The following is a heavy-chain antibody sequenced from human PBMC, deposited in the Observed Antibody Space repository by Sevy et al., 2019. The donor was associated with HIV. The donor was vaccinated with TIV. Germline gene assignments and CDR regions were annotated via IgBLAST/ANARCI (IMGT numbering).Heavy chain of an antibody. D-gene: IGHD5-18*01. V-gene: IGHV3-43*01. Sequence: GGCLRLSCAASGFTFDDYTMHWVRQAPGKGLEWVSLISWDGGSTYYADSVKGRFTISRDNSKNSLYLQMNRLRTEDTALYYCAKGINQKYSSEDFDYWGQGTLVTVSS. J-gene: IGHJ4*02. CDR2: ISWDGGST. CDR3: AKGINQKYSSEDFDY. CDR1: GFTFDDYT.